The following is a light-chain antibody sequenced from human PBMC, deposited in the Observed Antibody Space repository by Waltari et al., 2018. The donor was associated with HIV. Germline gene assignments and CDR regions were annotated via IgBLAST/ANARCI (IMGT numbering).Light chain of an antibody. Sequence: QSFLTQQPSASGTPGQTVTISCSGSSSNIENDNVYWYKQLPGMTPKLLIYKNFLRPAGVPDRFAATKSGTSASLTISGLRSADEADYYCVGWDSSLSAYVFGAGTKVAVL. V-gene: IGLV1-47*01. CDR3: VGWDSSLSAYV. CDR2: KNF. J-gene: IGLJ1*01. CDR1: SSNIENDN.